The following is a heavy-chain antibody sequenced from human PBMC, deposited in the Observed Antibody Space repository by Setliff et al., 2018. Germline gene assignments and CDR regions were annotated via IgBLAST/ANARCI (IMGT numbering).Heavy chain of an antibody. CDR1: GGSLRGNAIF. V-gene: IGHV4-61*08. CDR2: IHYSGNT. CDR3: AREGVDTRSSTDYRYYMDV. D-gene: IGHD5-18*01. J-gene: IGHJ6*03. Sequence: SETLSLTCTVSGGSLRGNAIFWNWIRQPPGKGLEWIGYIHYSGNTNYNPSLKSRVTISFNTSKNQISLNLSSVTPADTAVYYCAREGVDTRSSTDYRYYMDVWGKGTTVTVSS.